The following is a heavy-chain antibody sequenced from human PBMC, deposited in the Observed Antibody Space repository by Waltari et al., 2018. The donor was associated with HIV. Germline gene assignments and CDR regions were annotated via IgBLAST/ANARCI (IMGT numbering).Heavy chain of an antibody. V-gene: IGHV3-7*01. CDR2: IKQEESEK. J-gene: IGHJ4*02. CDR1: EFTFNNYW. CDR3: AREALYDSSGYYFDY. D-gene: IGHD3-22*01. Sequence: EVQLVESGGGLVQPGGSLRLSCAASEFTFNNYWMTWVRQAPGKGLGWVANIKQEESEKYYVDSVKGRVTISRDNAKNSLFLQMNSLRAEDTAVYYCAREALYDSSGYYFDYWGQGTLVTVSS.